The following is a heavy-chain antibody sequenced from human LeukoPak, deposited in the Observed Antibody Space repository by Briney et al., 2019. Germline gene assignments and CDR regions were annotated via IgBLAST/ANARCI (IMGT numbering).Heavy chain of an antibody. Sequence: GGSLRLSCAASGFSFSGYGMHWVRQAPGKGLEWVAVIWNDGSNKYYADFVKGRLTISRDTSKNTLFLQMNSLRAEDTAVYYCAGGWELGFDYWGQGTLVTVSS. CDR2: IWNDGSNK. D-gene: IGHD1-26*01. J-gene: IGHJ4*02. CDR3: AGGWELGFDY. CDR1: GFSFSGYG. V-gene: IGHV3-33*01.